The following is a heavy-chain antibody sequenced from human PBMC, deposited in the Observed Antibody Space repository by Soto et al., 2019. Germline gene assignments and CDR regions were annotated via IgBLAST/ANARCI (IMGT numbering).Heavy chain of an antibody. Sequence: SVKVSCKASGGTFSSYAISWVRQAPGQGLEWMGGIIPIFGTANYAQKFQGRVTMTEDTSTDTAYMELSSLRSEDTAVYYCATEHSYGYYFDYWGQGTLVTVSS. CDR3: ATEHSYGYYFDY. V-gene: IGHV1-69*06. CDR1: GGTFSSYA. J-gene: IGHJ4*02. D-gene: IGHD5-18*01. CDR2: IIPIFGTA.